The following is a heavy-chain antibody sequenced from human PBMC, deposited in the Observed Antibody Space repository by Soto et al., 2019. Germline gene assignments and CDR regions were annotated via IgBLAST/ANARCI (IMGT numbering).Heavy chain of an antibody. CDR1: GFTFSDYG. CDR3: AKGSPTWNYILDS. V-gene: IGHV3-30*18. CDR2: ISSDGSTK. Sequence: QLQLVESGGGVVQPGRSLRLSCAVSGFTFSDYGMNWVRQGPGKGLEWVAVISSDGSTKYYVDSVKGRFTISRDNSNSTLFLQMNGLRVEDTAVYYCAKGSPTWNYILDSWGQGTQVTVSS. D-gene: IGHD1-7*01. J-gene: IGHJ5*01.